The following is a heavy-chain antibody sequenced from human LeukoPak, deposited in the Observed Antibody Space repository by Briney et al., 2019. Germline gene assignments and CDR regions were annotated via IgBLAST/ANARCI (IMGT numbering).Heavy chain of an antibody. CDR3: ARDQQWLDTEGGFDY. J-gene: IGHJ4*02. Sequence: GGSLRLSCAASGFTFSRYSMHWVRQAPGKGLEWVSSISATNSYIYYADSVKGRFAISRDNAKNSLYLQMNSLRAEDTAIYYCARDQQWLDTEGGFDYWGQGTLVAVFS. CDR2: ISATNSYI. V-gene: IGHV3-21*01. CDR1: GFTFSRYS. D-gene: IGHD6-19*01.